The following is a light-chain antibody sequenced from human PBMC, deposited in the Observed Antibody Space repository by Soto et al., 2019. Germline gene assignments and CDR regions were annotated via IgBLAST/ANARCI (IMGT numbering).Light chain of an antibody. CDR2: GAS. V-gene: IGKV3-20*01. J-gene: IGKJ1*01. CDR1: QSVSSSY. CDR3: QQYGSSPCT. Sequence: EIVLTQSPGTLSLSPGEKATISCRASQSVSSSYLAWYQQKPGQAPRLLIYGASSRATCIPDRFSGSGSGTDFTLTISRLEPEDFAVYYCQQYGSSPCTFGQGTKV.